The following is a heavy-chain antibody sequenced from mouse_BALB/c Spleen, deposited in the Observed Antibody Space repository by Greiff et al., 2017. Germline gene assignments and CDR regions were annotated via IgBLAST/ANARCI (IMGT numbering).Heavy chain of an antibody. D-gene: IGHD2-4*01. CDR1: GFTFSDYY. Sequence: EVQLVESGGGLVKPGGSLKLSCAASGFTFSDYYMYWVRQTPEKRLEWVATISDGGSYTYYPDSVKGRFTISRDNAKNNLYLQMSSLKSEDTAMYYCARDMGDYDDYAMDYWGQGTSVTVSS. V-gene: IGHV5-4*02. CDR2: ISDGGSYT. J-gene: IGHJ4*01. CDR3: ARDMGDYDDYAMDY.